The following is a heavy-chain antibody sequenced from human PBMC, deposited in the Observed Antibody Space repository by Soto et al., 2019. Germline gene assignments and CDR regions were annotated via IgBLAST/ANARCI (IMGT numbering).Heavy chain of an antibody. V-gene: IGHV4-39*01. D-gene: IGHD6-19*01. J-gene: IGHJ4*02. Sequence: KPSETLSLTCDVSGGSIDNSHSFWGWIRQPPGKGLEFIGSVYYSGGAYYNPSLKSRVTVSVDTSKNQLSLSAEDTGIYYCARQRGRLVVAGPLFYFDYWGQGILVTVSS. CDR1: GGSIDNSHSF. CDR3: ARQRGRLVVAGPLFYFDY. CDR2: VYYSGGA.